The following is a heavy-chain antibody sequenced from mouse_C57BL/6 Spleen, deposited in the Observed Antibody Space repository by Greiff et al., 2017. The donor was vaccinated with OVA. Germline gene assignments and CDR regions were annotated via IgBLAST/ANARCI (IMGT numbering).Heavy chain of an antibody. CDR1: GYTFTSYG. J-gene: IGHJ4*01. Sequence: QVQLKQSGAELARPGASVKLSCKASGYTFTSYGISWVKQRTGQGLEWIGEIYPRSGNTYYNEKFKGKATLTADKSSSTAYMELRSLTSEDSAVYFCARQLRGNYAMDYWGQGTSVTVSS. CDR2: IYPRSGNT. D-gene: IGHD3-1*01. CDR3: ARQLRGNYAMDY. V-gene: IGHV1-81*01.